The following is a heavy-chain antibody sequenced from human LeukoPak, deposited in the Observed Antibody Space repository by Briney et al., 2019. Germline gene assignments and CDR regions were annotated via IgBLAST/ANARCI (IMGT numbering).Heavy chain of an antibody. V-gene: IGHV1-18*01. CDR2: ISAYNGNT. CDR3: ARDAAAGPEYYYGMDA. J-gene: IGHJ6*02. CDR1: GYTFTSYG. D-gene: IGHD6-13*01. Sequence: ASVKVSCKASGYTFTSYGISWVRQAPGQGLEWMGWISAYNGNTNYAQKLQGRVTMTTDTSTSTAYMELRSLRSDDTAVYYCARDAAAGPEYYYGMDAWGQGTTVTVSS.